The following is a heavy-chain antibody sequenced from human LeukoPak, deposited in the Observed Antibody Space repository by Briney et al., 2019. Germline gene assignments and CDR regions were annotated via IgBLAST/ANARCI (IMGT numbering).Heavy chain of an antibody. D-gene: IGHD1-26*01. J-gene: IGHJ4*02. V-gene: IGHV4-31*03. CDR3: ASSPSGSYSDFDY. CDR1: GGSISSGGYY. Sequence: SETLSLTCTVSGGSISSGGYYWSWIRQHPGKGLEWIGYIYYSGSTYYNPSLKSRVTISVDTSKNQFSLKLSSVTAADTAVYYCASSPSGSYSDFDYWGQGTLATVSS. CDR2: IYYSGST.